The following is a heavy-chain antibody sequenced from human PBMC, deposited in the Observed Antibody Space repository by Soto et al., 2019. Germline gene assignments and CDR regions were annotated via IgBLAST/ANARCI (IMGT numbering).Heavy chain of an antibody. CDR1: GFTVSSNY. CDR2: IYSGGST. V-gene: IGHV3-66*01. D-gene: IGHD6-13*01. CDR3: ARVGSSWYGNY. J-gene: IGHJ4*02. Sequence: GGSLRPSCAASGFTVSSNYMSWVRQAPGKGLEWVSVIYSGGSTYYADSVKGRFTISRDNSKNTLYLQMNSLRAEDTAVYYCARVGSSWYGNYWGQGTLVTVSS.